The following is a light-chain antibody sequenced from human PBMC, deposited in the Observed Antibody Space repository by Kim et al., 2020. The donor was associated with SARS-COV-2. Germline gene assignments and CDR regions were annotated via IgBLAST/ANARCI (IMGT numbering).Light chain of an antibody. Sequence: PVGTVTLACPSSTAAVTSAYYPNWFQQRPGQAPRALIYTLSNRHSWTPARFSGSLLGGKAALTLSGAQPEDEAEYYCLLYYGGFWVFGGGTKLTVL. CDR1: TAAVTSAYY. CDR3: LLYYGGFWV. CDR2: TLS. J-gene: IGLJ3*02. V-gene: IGLV7-43*01.